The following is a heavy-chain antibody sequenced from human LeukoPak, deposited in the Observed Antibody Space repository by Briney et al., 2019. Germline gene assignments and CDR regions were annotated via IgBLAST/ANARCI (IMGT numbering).Heavy chain of an antibody. V-gene: IGHV3-21*01. Sequence: GGSLRLSCAASGFTFSSYSRNWVRQAPGKGLEWVSSISSSSSYIYYADSVKGRFTISRDNAKNSLYLQMNSLRAEDTAVYYCARDGKQQLANAFDIWGQGTMVTVSS. CDR3: ARDGKQQLANAFDI. D-gene: IGHD6-13*01. CDR1: GFTFSSYS. CDR2: ISSSSSYI. J-gene: IGHJ3*02.